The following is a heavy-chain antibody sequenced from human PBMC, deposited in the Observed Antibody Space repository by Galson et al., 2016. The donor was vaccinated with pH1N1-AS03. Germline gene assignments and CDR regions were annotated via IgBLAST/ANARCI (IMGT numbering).Heavy chain of an antibody. CDR2: ISYDGGDK. CDR3: ARGKINVGADYYGRDG. Sequence: SLRLSCAASGFTFSTHTMHWVRQAPGKGLEWVAAISYDGGDKFYADSVQGRFTISRDNSKNTLSLQVNSLRAEETAVYYCARGKINVGADYYGRDGWGQGTTVTVSS. V-gene: IGHV3-30-3*01. J-gene: IGHJ6*02. D-gene: IGHD1-26*01. CDR1: GFTFSTHT.